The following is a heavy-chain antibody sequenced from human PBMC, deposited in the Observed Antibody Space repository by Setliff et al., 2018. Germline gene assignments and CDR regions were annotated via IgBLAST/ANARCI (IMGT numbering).Heavy chain of an antibody. CDR3: ARDRDYYDSSGYSYNWFDP. CDR2: IYYSGST. J-gene: IGHJ5*02. D-gene: IGHD3-22*01. CDR1: GGSISNYY. V-gene: IGHV4-59*01. Sequence: PSETLSLTCTVSGGSISNYYWSWIRQPPGKGLEWIGYIYYSGSTNYNPSLKSRVTISVDTSKNQFSLKLSSVTAADTAVYYCARDRDYYDSSGYSYNWFDPWGQGTLVTVSS.